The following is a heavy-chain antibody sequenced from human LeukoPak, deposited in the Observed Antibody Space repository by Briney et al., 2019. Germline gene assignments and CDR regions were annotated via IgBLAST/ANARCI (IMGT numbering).Heavy chain of an antibody. V-gene: IGHV2-5*02. CDR2: IYWDDAT. CDR1: GFALSTSRGG. CDR3: AHSRATITQYDY. J-gene: IGHJ4*01. D-gene: IGHD5-12*01. Sequence: SGPTWVKPTQTLTLTCTFSGFALSTSRGGVGWIRQPPGEALEWLALIYWDDATRYRPSLKTRPTTSKHCSRNQLALTTTTLPPVDTATYYCAHSRATITQYDYWGHGALVTVSS.